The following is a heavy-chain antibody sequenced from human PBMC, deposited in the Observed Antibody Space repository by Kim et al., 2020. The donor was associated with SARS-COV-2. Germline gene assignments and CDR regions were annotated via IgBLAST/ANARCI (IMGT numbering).Heavy chain of an antibody. Sequence: GGTTDYAAPVKSRFTISRDDSKNMLYLQMSSLKTDDTAVYYCNTGVLTFDSWGQGTPVTVSS. CDR3: NTGVLTFDS. CDR2: GGTT. D-gene: IGHD3-9*01. J-gene: IGHJ4*02. V-gene: IGHV3-15*01.